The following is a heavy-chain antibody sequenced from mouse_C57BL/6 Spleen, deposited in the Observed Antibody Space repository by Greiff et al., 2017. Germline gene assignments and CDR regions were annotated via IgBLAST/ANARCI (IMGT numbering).Heavy chain of an antibody. D-gene: IGHD3-2*02. J-gene: IGHJ2*01. V-gene: IGHV1-22*01. CDR2: INPNNGGT. CDR3: ARERGSSAYFDY. CDR1: GYTFTDYN. Sequence: EVQLHQSGPELVKPGASVKMSCKASGYTFTDYNMHWVKQSHGKSLEWIGYINPNNGGTSYNQKFKGKATLTVNKSSSTAYMELRSLTSEDSAVYYCARERGSSAYFDYWGQGTTLTVSS.